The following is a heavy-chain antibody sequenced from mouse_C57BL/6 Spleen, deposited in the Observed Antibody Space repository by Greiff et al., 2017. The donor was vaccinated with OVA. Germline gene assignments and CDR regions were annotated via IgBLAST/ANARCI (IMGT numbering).Heavy chain of an antibody. CDR2: INPGSGGT. J-gene: IGHJ2*01. V-gene: IGHV1-54*01. CDR3: ARERAYGNYFDY. D-gene: IGHD2-1*01. Sequence: QVQLKQSGAELVRPGTSVKVSCKASGYAFTNYLIGWVKQRPGQGLEWIGVINPGSGGTNYNEKFKGKATLTADKSSSTAYMQLTSLTSEDSAVYFCARERAYGNYFDYWGQGTTLTVSS. CDR1: GYAFTNYL.